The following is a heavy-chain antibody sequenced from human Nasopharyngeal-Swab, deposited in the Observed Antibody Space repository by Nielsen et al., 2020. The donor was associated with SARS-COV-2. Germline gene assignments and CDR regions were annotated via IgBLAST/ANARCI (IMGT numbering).Heavy chain of an antibody. CDR1: GGSFSGYY. CDR3: ARRKGYSGYGMDV. D-gene: IGHD5-12*01. V-gene: IGHV4-34*01. CDR2: INHSGNT. Sequence: GSLRLSCAVYGGSFSGYYWSWIRQPPGKGLEWIGEINHSGNTKYNPSLKSRVTLSVDTSKNQFSLKLSSVTAADTAVYYCARRKGYSGYGMDVWGQGTTVTVSS. J-gene: IGHJ6*02.